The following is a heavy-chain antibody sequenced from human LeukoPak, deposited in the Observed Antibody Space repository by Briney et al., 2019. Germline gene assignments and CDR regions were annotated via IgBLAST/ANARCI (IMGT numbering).Heavy chain of an antibody. CDR3: ARSIIPYYFDY. V-gene: IGHV4-61*08. CDR2: IYYSGST. Sequence: SETLSLTCAVSGGSISSGGYSWSWIRQPPGKGLEWIGYIYYSGSTNYNPSLKSRVTISVDTSKNQFSLKLSSVTAADTAVYYCARSIIPYYFDYWGQGTLVTVSS. J-gene: IGHJ4*02. CDR1: GGSISSGGYS.